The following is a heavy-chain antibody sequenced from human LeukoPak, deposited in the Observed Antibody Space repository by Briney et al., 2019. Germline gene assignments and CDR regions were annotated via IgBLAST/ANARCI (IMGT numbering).Heavy chain of an antibody. CDR2: INHSGST. Sequence: PSETLSLTCAVYGGSSSGYYWSWIRKPPGKGLGWIGEINHSGSTNYNPSLKSRVTISVDTSKNQFSLKLSSVTAADTAVYYCASSGGSYLSLDYWGQGTLVTVSS. D-gene: IGHD1-26*01. J-gene: IGHJ4*02. CDR3: ASSGGSYLSLDY. V-gene: IGHV4-34*01. CDR1: GGSSSGYY.